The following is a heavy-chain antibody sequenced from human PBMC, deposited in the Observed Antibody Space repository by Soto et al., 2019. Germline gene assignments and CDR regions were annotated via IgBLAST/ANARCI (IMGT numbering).Heavy chain of an antibody. CDR2: IYYSGST. V-gene: IGHV4-59*08. J-gene: IGHJ4*02. D-gene: IGHD5-12*01. CDR3: ARHSPRRSGYSGYEFNFDY. CDR1: GGSISSYY. Sequence: SETLSLTCTVSGGSISSYYWSWIRQPPGKGLEWIGYIYYSGSTNYNPSLKSRVTISVDTSKNQFSLKLSSVTAADTAVYYCARHSPRRSGYSGYEFNFDYWGQGTLVTVSS.